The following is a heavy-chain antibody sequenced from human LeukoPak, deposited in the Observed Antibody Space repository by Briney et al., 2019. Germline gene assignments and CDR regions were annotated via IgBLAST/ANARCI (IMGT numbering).Heavy chain of an antibody. CDR2: INHSGSF. V-gene: IGHV4-34*01. Sequence: SQTLSLTCAVYGGPFSGYYWSWIRQAPGKGMEWIGEINHSGSFNYNPSLKSRLLILVDTSKNQFSLKLSSVTAADTAVYYCARVTYCTTTSCHPLGWFDPWGQGTLVTVSS. J-gene: IGHJ5*02. CDR1: GGPFSGYY. D-gene: IGHD2-8*01. CDR3: ARVTYCTTTSCHPLGWFDP.